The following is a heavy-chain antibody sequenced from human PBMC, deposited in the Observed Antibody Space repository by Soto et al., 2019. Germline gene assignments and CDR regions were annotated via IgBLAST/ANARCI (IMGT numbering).Heavy chain of an antibody. V-gene: IGHV4-59*01. CDR3: ARGEYSGYGDVFDY. Sequence: ETLSLTCTVSGGSISSYYWSWIRQPPGKGLEWIGYIYYSGSTNYNPSLKSRVTISVDTSKNQFSLKLSSVTAADTAVYYCARGEYSGYGDVFDYWGQGTLVPVSS. CDR1: GGSISSYY. D-gene: IGHD5-12*01. J-gene: IGHJ4*02. CDR2: IYYSGST.